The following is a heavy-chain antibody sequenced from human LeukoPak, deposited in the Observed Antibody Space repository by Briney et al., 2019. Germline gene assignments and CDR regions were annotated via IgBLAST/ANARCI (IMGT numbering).Heavy chain of an antibody. Sequence: GGSLRLSCAASGFTFSNNGMSWVRQSPGTGLEWVSGISGGGDTPYYAESVKGRYTISRDNSKNTLFLQMNSLTAEDTAVYYCAKTNGYYDYWGQGTLVAVSS. CDR3: AKTNGYYDY. CDR2: ISGGGDTP. V-gene: IGHV3-23*01. CDR1: GFTFSNNG. J-gene: IGHJ4*02. D-gene: IGHD3-22*01.